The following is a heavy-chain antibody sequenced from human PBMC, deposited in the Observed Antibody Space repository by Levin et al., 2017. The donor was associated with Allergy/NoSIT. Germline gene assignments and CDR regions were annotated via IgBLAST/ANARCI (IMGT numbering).Heavy chain of an antibody. Sequence: SETLSLTCTVSGGSISSSSYYWGWIRQPPGKGLEWLGSIYYSGSTYYNPSLKSRVTISVDTSKNQFSLKLSSVTAADTAVYYCARLSYDILTGYPCAFDIWGQGTMVTVSS. J-gene: IGHJ3*02. V-gene: IGHV4-39*01. CDR3: ARLSYDILTGYPCAFDI. D-gene: IGHD3-9*01. CDR2: IYYSGST. CDR1: GGSISSSSYY.